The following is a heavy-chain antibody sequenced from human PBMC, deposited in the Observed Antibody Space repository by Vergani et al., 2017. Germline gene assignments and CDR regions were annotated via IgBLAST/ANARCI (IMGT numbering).Heavy chain of an antibody. D-gene: IGHD3-10*01. CDR3: ARVRYYYGSGSYLNYYYYYMDV. CDR2: IIPIFGTA. V-gene: IGHV1-69*01. J-gene: IGHJ6*03. Sequence: QVQLVQSGAEVKKPGSSVKVSCKASGGTFSSYAISWVRQAPGQGLEWMGGIIPIFGTANYAQKFQGRVTITADESTSTAYMELSSLRSEDTAVYYYARVRYYYGSGSYLNYYYYYMDVWGKGTTVTVSS. CDR1: GGTFSSYA.